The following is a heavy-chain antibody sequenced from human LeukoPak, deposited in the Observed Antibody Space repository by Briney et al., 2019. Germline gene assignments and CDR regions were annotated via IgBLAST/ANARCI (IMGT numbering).Heavy chain of an antibody. Sequence: ASVKVSCKASGGTFSSYAISWVRQAPGQGLEWMGGIIPIFGTANYARKFQGRVTITTDESTSTAYMELSSLRSEDTAVYYCAGAQVYSYGYVEYYFDYWGQGTLVTVSS. CDR1: GGTFSSYA. V-gene: IGHV1-69*05. D-gene: IGHD5-18*01. CDR2: IIPIFGTA. CDR3: AGAQVYSYGYVEYYFDY. J-gene: IGHJ4*02.